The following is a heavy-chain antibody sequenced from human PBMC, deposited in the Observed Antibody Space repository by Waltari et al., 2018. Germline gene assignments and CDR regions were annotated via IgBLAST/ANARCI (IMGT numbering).Heavy chain of an antibody. D-gene: IGHD2-2*03. CDR1: GYALNSAFS. Sequence: QLQESGPGLVKPTETLSPTRYVPGYALNSAFSWGWTPQPPGKGLEWISTVYHAGTTFYNPSLNSRATTSMETSRNQFSLKLRAVTAADTAVYFCSRQVLGYCTSAACRRLESWGQGTLVTVSS. J-gene: IGHJ4*02. V-gene: IGHV4-38-2*01. CDR3: SRQVLGYCTSAACRRLES. CDR2: VYHAGTT.